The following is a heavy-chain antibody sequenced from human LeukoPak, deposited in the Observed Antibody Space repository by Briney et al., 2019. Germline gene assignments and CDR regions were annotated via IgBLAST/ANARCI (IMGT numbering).Heavy chain of an antibody. J-gene: IGHJ4*02. Sequence: GGSLRLSCAASGFTFSSYAMNWARQAPGKGLEWVSIISGTTGRTHYADSVRGRFTISRDNSKNTLYLQMNSLRAEDTAVYYCDGADYWGQGTLVTVSS. D-gene: IGHD5-24*01. CDR1: GFTFSSYA. V-gene: IGHV3-23*01. CDR2: ISGTTGRT. CDR3: DGADY.